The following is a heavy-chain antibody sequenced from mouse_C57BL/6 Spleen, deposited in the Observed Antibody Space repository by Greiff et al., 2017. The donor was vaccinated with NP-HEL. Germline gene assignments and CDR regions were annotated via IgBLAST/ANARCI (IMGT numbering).Heavy chain of an antibody. D-gene: IGHD4-1*01. CDR2: IYPGDGDT. V-gene: IGHV1-80*01. Sequence: QVQLKQSGAELVKPGASVKISCKASGYAFSSYWMNWVKQRPGKGLEWIGQIYPGDGDTNYNGKFKGKATLTADKSSSTAYMQLSSLTSEDSAVYCCARWESYWYFDVGGTGSTVTVSS. J-gene: IGHJ1*03. CDR3: ARWESYWYFDV. CDR1: GYAFSSYW.